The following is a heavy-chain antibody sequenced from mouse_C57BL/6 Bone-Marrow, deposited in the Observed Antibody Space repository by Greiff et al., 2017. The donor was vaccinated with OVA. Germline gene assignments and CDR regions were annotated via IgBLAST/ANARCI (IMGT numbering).Heavy chain of an antibody. CDR2: IDPETGGT. D-gene: IGHD1-1*01. CDR3: TGGYYCGSSYHY. CDR1: GYTFTDYE. Sequence: QVHVKQSGAELVRPGASVTLSCKASGYTFTDYEMHWVKQTPVHGLEWIGAIDPETGGTAYNQKFKGKARLTADKSSSTAYMELRSLTSEDSAVYYCTGGYYCGSSYHYWGQGTTLTVSS. V-gene: IGHV1-15*01. J-gene: IGHJ2*01.